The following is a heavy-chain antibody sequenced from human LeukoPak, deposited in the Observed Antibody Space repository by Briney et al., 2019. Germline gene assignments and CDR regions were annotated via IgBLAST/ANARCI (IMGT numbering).Heavy chain of an antibody. J-gene: IGHJ4*02. CDR3: ARGATIFGVVPYYFDY. CDR1: GFTFGSYA. Sequence: GGSLRLSCAASGFTFGSYAMHWVRQAPGKGLEYVSAISSNGGSTYYANSVKGRFTISRDNSKNTLYLQMGSLRAEDMAVYYCARGATIFGVVPYYFDYWGQGTLVTVSS. V-gene: IGHV3-64*01. D-gene: IGHD3-3*01. CDR2: ISSNGGST.